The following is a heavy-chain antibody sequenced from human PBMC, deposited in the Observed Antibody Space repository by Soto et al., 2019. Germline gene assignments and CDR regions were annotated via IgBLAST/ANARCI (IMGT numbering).Heavy chain of an antibody. V-gene: IGHV3-23*01. D-gene: IGHD6-19*01. CDR2: ISGSDSST. CDR3: AKGGPRTGWYQEIDD. CDR1: GFTFSTYA. J-gene: IGHJ4*02. Sequence: EVQLLESGGGLVQPGGSLRLSCAASGFTFSTYAMSWVRQAPGKGLEWVSGISGSDSSTYYADSVKGRFTISRDNSWNTLYLQMNSLTAADTAVYYCAKGGPRTGWYQEIDDWGQGTLVTVSS.